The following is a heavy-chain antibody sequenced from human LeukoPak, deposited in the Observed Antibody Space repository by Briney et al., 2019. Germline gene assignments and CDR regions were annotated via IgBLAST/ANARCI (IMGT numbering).Heavy chain of an antibody. Sequence: PSETLSLTCTVSGGSISSSSYYWSWIRQPAGKGLEWIGRIHTSGSTFYIPSLKRRVTMSLDMSKNQFSLKVTSVTAADTAVYYCARGLQQYYFDAWGQGTLVTVSS. CDR2: IHTSGST. V-gene: IGHV4-61*02. CDR3: ARGLQQYYFDA. CDR1: GGSISSSSYY. D-gene: IGHD5-18*01. J-gene: IGHJ4*02.